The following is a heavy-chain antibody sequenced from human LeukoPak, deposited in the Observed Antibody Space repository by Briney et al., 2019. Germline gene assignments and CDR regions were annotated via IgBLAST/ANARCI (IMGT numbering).Heavy chain of an antibody. V-gene: IGHV3-9*01. CDR1: GFTFDDYA. CDR3: AKAKYPDIVVVFDY. CDR2: ISWNSGSI. J-gene: IGHJ4*02. D-gene: IGHD2-15*01. Sequence: GGSLRLSCAASGFTFDDYAMHWVRQAPGKGLEWVSGISWNSGSIVYADSVKGRFTISRDNAKNSLYLQMNSLRAEDTALYYCAKAKYPDIVVVFDYWGQGTLVTVSS.